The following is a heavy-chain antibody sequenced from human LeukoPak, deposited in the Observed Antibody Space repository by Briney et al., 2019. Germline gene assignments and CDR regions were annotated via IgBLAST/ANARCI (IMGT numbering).Heavy chain of an antibody. V-gene: IGHV3-23*01. J-gene: IGHJ4*02. CDR2: ISGSGGST. Sequence: GGSLRLSCAASGFTFSSYAMSWVRQAPGKGLEWVSAISGSGGSTYYADSVKGRFTISRDNSKNTLYLQMNSLRAEDTAVYYCAKGNHPIFGVVIIRGSFRPYYFDYWGQGTLVTVSS. CDR3: AKGNHPIFGVVIIRGSFRPYYFDY. D-gene: IGHD3-3*01. CDR1: GFTFSSYA.